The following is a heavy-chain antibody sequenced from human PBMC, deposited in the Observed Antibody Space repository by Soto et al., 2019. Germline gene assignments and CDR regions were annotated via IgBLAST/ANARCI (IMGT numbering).Heavy chain of an antibody. CDR3: ARQINYLCDF. V-gene: IGHV5-51*01. Sequence: GESRKISCQGAGYKFDNAWIGWVRQMPGKGLEWMVIIKPGASDIRYSPSFRGQVIISSDAAVSTAYLQLNSLKASDTAIYYCARQINYLCDFWGQGTQVTVSS. D-gene: IGHD1-7*01. J-gene: IGHJ4*02. CDR2: IKPGASDI. CDR1: GYKFDNAW.